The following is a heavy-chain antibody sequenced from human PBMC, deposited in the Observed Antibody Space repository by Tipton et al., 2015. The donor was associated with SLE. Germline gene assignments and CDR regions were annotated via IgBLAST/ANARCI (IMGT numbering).Heavy chain of an antibody. CDR1: GGSISSSSYY. J-gene: IGHJ3*02. D-gene: IGHD1-26*01. Sequence: TLSLTCTVSGGSISSSSYYWGWIRQPPGKGLEWIGYIYYSGSTNYNPSLKSRVTISVDTSKNQFSLKLSSVTAADTAVYYCARGRDSGSPDAFDIWGQGTMVTVSS. CDR2: IYYSGST. CDR3: ARGRDSGSPDAFDI. V-gene: IGHV4-61*05.